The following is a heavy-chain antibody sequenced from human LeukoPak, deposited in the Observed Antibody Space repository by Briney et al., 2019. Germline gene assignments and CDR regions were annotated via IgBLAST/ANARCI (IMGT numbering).Heavy chain of an antibody. CDR1: GYTFTGHF. D-gene: IGHD1-1*01. J-gene: IGHJ5*02. V-gene: IGHV1-2*02. CDR2: ISPNSGAT. CDR3: ARGSQANWNDFGWFDP. Sequence: ASVKVSCKASGYTFTGHFMHWVRQTPGQGLEWVGWISPNSGATNYAVRFQGRISITGDTSSSTAYMELSRLRPADTAVYYCARGSQANWNDFGWFDPWGQGTLVTVSS.